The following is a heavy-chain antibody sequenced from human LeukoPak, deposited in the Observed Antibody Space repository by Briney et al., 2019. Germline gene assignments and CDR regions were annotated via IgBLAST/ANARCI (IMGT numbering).Heavy chain of an antibody. J-gene: IGHJ5*02. CDR3: ARGQTITILGVVTQYNWFDP. D-gene: IGHD3-3*01. CDR1: GYTFTSYG. CDR2: ISAYNGNT. V-gene: IGHV1-18*01. Sequence: ASVKVSCKASGYTFTSYGLSWVRQAPGQGLEWMGWISAYNGNTHSAQKLQGRVTMTTDTSTSTAYLELRSLRSDDTAVYYCARGQTITILGVVTQYNWFDPSGQGTLVTASS.